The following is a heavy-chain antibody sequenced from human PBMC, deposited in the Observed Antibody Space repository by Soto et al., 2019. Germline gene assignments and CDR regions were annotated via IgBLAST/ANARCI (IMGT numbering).Heavy chain of an antibody. V-gene: IGHV4-39*01. CDR2: FHYSGST. J-gene: IGHJ6*02. CDR3: ARTDGDLDV. CDR1: GGSISSGPYS. Sequence: SETLSLTCTVSGGSISSGPYSWGWIRQPPGKGLEWIGTFHYSGSTYYSPSLESRVTISVDTSKNQFSLKVSFVTAADTAIYYCARTDGDLDVWGQGTTVTVSS. D-gene: IGHD4-17*01.